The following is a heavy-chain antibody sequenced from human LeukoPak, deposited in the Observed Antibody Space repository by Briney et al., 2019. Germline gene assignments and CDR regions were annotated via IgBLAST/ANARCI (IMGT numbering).Heavy chain of an antibody. Sequence: PSETLSLTCAVYGGSFSGYYWSWIRQPPGKGLEWIGEINHSGSTNYNPSLKSRVTISVDTSKNQFSLKLSSVTAADTAVYYCARARVVPAANFDYWGQGTLVTVSS. CDR2: INHSGST. V-gene: IGHV4-34*01. CDR1: GGSFSGYY. D-gene: IGHD2-2*01. J-gene: IGHJ4*02. CDR3: ARARVVPAANFDY.